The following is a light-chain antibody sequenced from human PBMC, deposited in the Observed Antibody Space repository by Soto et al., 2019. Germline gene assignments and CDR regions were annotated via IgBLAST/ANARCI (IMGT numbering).Light chain of an antibody. CDR2: AAS. CDR3: QQLNSYFWS. CDR1: QGISSY. J-gene: IGKJ1*01. Sequence: DIQLTQSPSFLSASVGDRVTITCRASQGISSYLAWYQQKPGKAPKLLIYAASTLQSGVPSRFSGSGSGTEFPLTSSSQQPEDFATYYFQQLNSYFWSFGQGTKVEIK. V-gene: IGKV1-9*01.